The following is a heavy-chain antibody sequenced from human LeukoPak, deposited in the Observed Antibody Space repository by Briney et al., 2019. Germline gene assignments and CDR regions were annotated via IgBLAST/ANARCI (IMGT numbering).Heavy chain of an antibody. V-gene: IGHV4-34*12. CDR1: GESLNYYY. CDR3: ASGAWAARLNS. D-gene: IGHD4-23*01. CDR2: IFDGKTI. Sequence: SDTLSLTCAVYGESLNYYYWSWIRPSPGKGLEWIGDIFDGKTINYNPSLKSRVTISAATSSQQFSLNLKSVTAADTAVYFCASGAWAARLNSWAQGALVIVSS. J-gene: IGHJ4*02.